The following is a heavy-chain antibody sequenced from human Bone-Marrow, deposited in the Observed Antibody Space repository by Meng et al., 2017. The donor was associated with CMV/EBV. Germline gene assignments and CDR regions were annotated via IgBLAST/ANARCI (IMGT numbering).Heavy chain of an antibody. CDR1: GFTFSRFV. CDR2: ISNSPTTI. CDR3: VRGISYYFDY. J-gene: IGHJ4*02. Sequence: GESLKISCAASGFTFSRFVMNWVRQAPGKGLEWVSYISNSPTTIHYADSVKGRFTISRDNAKNSLYLQMNSLSAEDTAVYYCVRGISYYFDYWGQGALVTVYS. V-gene: IGHV3-48*04. D-gene: IGHD3-3*02.